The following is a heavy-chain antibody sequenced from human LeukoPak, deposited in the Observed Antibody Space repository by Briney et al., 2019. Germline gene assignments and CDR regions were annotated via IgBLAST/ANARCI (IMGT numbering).Heavy chain of an antibody. CDR1: GFTFSSYA. V-gene: IGHV3-23*01. Sequence: GGSLRLSCAASGFTFSSYAMSWVRQAPGKGLEWVSAISGSGGSTYYADSVKGRFTISRDNSKNTLYLQMNSLRAEDTAVYYCAKVSRDGYNFGQIDYWGQGTLVTVSS. CDR3: AKVSRDGYNFGQIDY. CDR2: ISGSGGST. D-gene: IGHD5-24*01. J-gene: IGHJ4*02.